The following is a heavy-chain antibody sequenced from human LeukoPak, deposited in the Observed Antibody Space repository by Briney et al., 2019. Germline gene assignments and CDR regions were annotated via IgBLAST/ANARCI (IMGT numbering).Heavy chain of an antibody. Sequence: GASVKVSCKASGYTLTAYYLHWVRQAPGQGLEWMGGIIPIFGTANYAQKFQGRVTITTDESTSTAYMELSSLRSEDTAVYYCARGGPDLTHYYYYYMDVWAKGPRSPSP. CDR3: ARGGPDLTHYYYYYMDV. CDR2: IIPIFGTA. J-gene: IGHJ6*03. V-gene: IGHV1-69*05. CDR1: GYTLTAYY.